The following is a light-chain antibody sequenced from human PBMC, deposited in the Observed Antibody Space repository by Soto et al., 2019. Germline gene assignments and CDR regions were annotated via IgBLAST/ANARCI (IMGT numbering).Light chain of an antibody. CDR2: EVS. Sequence: QSALTQPASVSGSPRQSITISCTGASSDVGGYTYVSWYQQHPGKAPKLMIYEVSQRPSGVPDRFSGSKSGNTASLTISGLQADDEADYYCCSYGGSYTWVFGGGTQLTVL. CDR3: CSYGGSYTWV. J-gene: IGLJ3*02. CDR1: SSDVGGYTY. V-gene: IGLV2-11*01.